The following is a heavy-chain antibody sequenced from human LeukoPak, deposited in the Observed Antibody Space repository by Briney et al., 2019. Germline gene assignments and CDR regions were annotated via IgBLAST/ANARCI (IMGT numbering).Heavy chain of an antibody. J-gene: IGHJ6*02. CDR3: ASTFYYYYGMDV. V-gene: IGHV4-34*01. CDR1: GGSFSGYY. Sequence: PSETLSLTCAVYGGSFSGYYWSWIRQPPGKGLEWIGEINHSGSTNYNPSLKSRVTISVDTSKNQFSLKLSSVTAADTAVYYCASTFYYYYGMDVWGQGTRSPSP. CDR2: INHSGST.